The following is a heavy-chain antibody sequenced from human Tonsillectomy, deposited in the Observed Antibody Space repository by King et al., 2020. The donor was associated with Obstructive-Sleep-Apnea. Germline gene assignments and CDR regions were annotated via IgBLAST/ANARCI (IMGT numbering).Heavy chain of an antibody. J-gene: IGHJ4*02. V-gene: IGHV3-11*01. CDR1: GFTFSDYY. CDR2: ISSSGSTI. Sequence: VQLVESGGGLVKPGGSLRLSCAASGFTFSDYYMSWIRQAPGKGLEWVSYISSSGSTIYYADSVKGRFTISRDTAKKSLFLQMNSLSTEDTAVYYCARDPSTRTWYPAHAFDYWGQGTLVTVSS. CDR3: ARDPSTRTWYPAHAFDY. D-gene: IGHD6-13*01.